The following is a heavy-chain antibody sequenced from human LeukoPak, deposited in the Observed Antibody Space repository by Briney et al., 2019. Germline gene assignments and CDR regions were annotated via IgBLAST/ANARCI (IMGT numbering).Heavy chain of an antibody. CDR1: GFTFSSYT. D-gene: IGHD2/OR15-2a*01. V-gene: IGHV3-23*01. Sequence: GGSLRLSCAASGFTFSSYTMSWVRQAPGKGLEWVSVISVGGGSTFYADSAKGRFTISRDNAKNSLYLQMNSLRAEDTALYYCAKDLSGDGYYYYGMDVWGQGTTVTVSS. CDR3: AKDLSGDGYYYYGMDV. CDR2: ISVGGGST. J-gene: IGHJ6*02.